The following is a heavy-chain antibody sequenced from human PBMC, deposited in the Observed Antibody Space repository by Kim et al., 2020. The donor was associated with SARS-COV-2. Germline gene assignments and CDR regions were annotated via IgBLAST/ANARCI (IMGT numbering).Heavy chain of an antibody. CDR1: GFTFSTYT. J-gene: IGHJ3*02. CDR2: ISSNGDTT. Sequence: GGSLRLSCAASGFTFSTYTMSWVRQAPGKGLEWVSAISSNGDTTHYAGSVKGRFTISRDNSKNTMYLQMNSLRAEDTAINYCAKTRPLELPNFDIWGQGTMVTVSS. D-gene: IGHD1-7*01. V-gene: IGHV3-23*01. CDR3: AKTRPLELPNFDI.